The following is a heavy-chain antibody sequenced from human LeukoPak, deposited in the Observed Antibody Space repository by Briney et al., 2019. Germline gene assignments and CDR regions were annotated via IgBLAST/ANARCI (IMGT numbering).Heavy chain of an antibody. Sequence: PGGSLRLSCAGSGFRFSTYSIKWVRQAPGKGLEWVSHIGGSGSFIYYADSVRGRFTISRDNAKNSVYLQMNSLRDEDTAVYFCARDPGAFPYFFDNWGQGTLVTVSS. J-gene: IGHJ4*02. CDR3: ARDPGAFPYFFDN. V-gene: IGHV3-48*02. D-gene: IGHD4/OR15-4a*01. CDR1: GFRFSTYS. CDR2: IGGSGSFI.